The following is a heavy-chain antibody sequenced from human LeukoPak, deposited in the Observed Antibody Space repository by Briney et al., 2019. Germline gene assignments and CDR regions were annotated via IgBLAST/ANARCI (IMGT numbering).Heavy chain of an antibody. J-gene: IGHJ4*02. Sequence: GASVKVCCNASGYTFTSYGISWVRQAPGQGLEGMGWISAYNGNTNYAQKLQGRVTMTRGTSTSTAYMELRSMRSDDTAVYYYARDTETYDYVWGSYRYFDYWGQGTLVTVSS. CDR2: ISAYNGNT. CDR1: GYTFTSYG. CDR3: ARDTETYDYVWGSYRYFDY. D-gene: IGHD3-16*02. V-gene: IGHV1-18*01.